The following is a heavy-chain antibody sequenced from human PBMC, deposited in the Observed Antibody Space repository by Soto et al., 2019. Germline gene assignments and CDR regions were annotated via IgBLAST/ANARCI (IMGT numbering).Heavy chain of an antibody. V-gene: IGHV4-39*01. CDR2: IYYSGST. Sequence: SETLSLTCTVSGGSISRSSYYWGWIRQTPGKGLEWIGSIYYSGSTFYNPSLKSRVTISVDTSKNQFSLKLSSVTAADTSVYYCATTTVTTPDYWGQGTLVTVSS. J-gene: IGHJ4*02. D-gene: IGHD4-17*01. CDR1: GGSISRSSYY. CDR3: ATTTVTTPDY.